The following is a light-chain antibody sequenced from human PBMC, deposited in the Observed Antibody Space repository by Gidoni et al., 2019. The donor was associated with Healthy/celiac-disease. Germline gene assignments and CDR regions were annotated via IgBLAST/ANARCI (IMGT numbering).Light chain of an antibody. CDR3: QQRSNWHPPIT. V-gene: IGKV3D-11*01. J-gene: IGKJ5*01. CDR2: DAS. CDR1: QGVSSY. Sequence: EIVLKKSPATLSLSPGERATLSCRASQGVSSYLAWYQQKPGQAPRLLIYDASNRATGIPARFSGSGPWTDFTLTISILEPEDFAVYYCQQRSNWHPPITVGQGTRLEIK.